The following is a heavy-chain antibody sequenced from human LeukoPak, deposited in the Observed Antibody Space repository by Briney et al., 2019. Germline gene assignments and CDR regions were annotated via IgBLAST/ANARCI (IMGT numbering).Heavy chain of an antibody. CDR2: IYRSGST. J-gene: IGHJ6*03. CDR3: ARGDCSSTICYSPMDV. CDR1: GYSISSGYY. D-gene: IGHD2-2*01. V-gene: IGHV4-38-2*02. Sequence: SETLSLTCTVSGYSISSGYYWVWIRQPPGKGLEWIGSIYRSGSTNYNPSLKSRVTISVDTSQNQFSLKVSSVTAADTAVYYCARGDCSSTICYSPMDVWGKGTTVTVSS.